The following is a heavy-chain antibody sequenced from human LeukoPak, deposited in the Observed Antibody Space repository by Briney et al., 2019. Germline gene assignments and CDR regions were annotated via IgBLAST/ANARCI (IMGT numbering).Heavy chain of an antibody. J-gene: IGHJ4*02. D-gene: IGHD1-26*01. V-gene: IGHV3-74*01. CDR1: GFTFSSYW. CDR2: ISSDGSST. Sequence: PGGSLRLSCAASGFTFSSYWMHWVRQAPGKGLVWVSRISSDGSSTTYADSVKGRFTISRDNAKNTLYLQMNSLRAEDTAVYYCARGYSGSYRVDYGGQGTLVTVSS. CDR3: ARGYSGSYRVDY.